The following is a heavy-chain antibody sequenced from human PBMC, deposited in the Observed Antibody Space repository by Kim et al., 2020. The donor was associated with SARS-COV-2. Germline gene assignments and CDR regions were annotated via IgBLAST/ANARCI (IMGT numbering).Heavy chain of an antibody. CDR1: GYTFTSYA. J-gene: IGHJ4*02. CDR3: ARAGKLRYFDWLARRGFDY. Sequence: ASVKVSCKASGYTFTSYAMHWVRQAPGQRLEWMGWINAGNGNTKYSQKFQGRVTITRDTSASTAYMELSSLRSEDTAVYCCARAGKLRYFDWLARRGFDYWGQGTLVTVSS. CDR2: INAGNGNT. D-gene: IGHD3-9*01. V-gene: IGHV1-3*01.